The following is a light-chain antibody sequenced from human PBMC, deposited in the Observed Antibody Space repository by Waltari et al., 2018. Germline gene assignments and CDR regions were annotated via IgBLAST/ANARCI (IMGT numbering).Light chain of an antibody. J-gene: IGKJ1*01. CDR2: GAS. Sequence: EIVLTQSPGTLSLSPGERATLSCRASQSVSSSYLAWYQQKPGQAPRLLIYGASSRATGIPDRFSGSGSGTDFTLTISRLEPEDFAVYYCHQYGSSPWTFGQGTKVEIK. V-gene: IGKV3-20*01. CDR3: HQYGSSPWT. CDR1: QSVSSSY.